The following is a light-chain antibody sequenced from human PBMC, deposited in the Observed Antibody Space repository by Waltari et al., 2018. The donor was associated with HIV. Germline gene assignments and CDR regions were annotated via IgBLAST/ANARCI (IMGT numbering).Light chain of an antibody. J-gene: IGLJ3*02. Sequence: SYVLTQPPSVSVAPGQTAKITCPGNHIGTKSVHWYQQKPGQAPVLVVYDDIDRPSGIPERFSGSNAGNTATLTISRVEAGDEADYYCQVWDSSSDHWVFGGGTKLTVL. CDR1: HIGTKS. CDR2: DDI. V-gene: IGLV3-21*02. CDR3: QVWDSSSDHWV.